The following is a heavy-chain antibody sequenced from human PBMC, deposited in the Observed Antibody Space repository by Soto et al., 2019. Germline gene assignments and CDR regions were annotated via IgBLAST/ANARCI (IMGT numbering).Heavy chain of an antibody. CDR1: GGSVSSGGNY. CDR2: VHDTGTT. CDR3: ARDLSSPSAAGV. V-gene: IGHV4-39*02. D-gene: IGHD6-6*01. J-gene: IGHJ4*02. Sequence: QLQLQESGPGLVKPSETLSLTCAVSGGSVSSGGNYWGWIRQSPGKGLEWIGSVHDTGTTHYNPSPSSLATISVDTSKNQFSLTVNSVTAADTAVYYCARDLSSPSAAGVWGQGTLVTVSS.